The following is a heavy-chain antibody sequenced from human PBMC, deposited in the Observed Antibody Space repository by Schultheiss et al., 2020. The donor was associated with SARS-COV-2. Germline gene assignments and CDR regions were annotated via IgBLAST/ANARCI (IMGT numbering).Heavy chain of an antibody. J-gene: IGHJ5*02. D-gene: IGHD6-19*01. V-gene: IGHV4-61*08. CDR3: ARTLSVAGALGWFDP. CDR2: IYYSGST. CDR1: GGSISSGGYY. Sequence: SETLSLTCTVSGGSISSGGYYWSWIRQPPGKGLEWIGYIYYSGSTNYNPSLKSRVTISVDTSKNQFSLKLSSVTAADTAVYYCARTLSVAGALGWFDPWGQGTLVTVSS.